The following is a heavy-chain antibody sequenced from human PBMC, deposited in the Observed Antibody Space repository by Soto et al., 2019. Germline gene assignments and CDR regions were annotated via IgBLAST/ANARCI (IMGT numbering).Heavy chain of an antibody. CDR1: GFTFSNAW. CDR3: TTDMAVVVAAKDY. J-gene: IGHJ4*02. D-gene: IGHD2-15*01. Sequence: EVQLVESGGGLVKPGGSLRLSCAASGFTFSNAWMNWVRQAPGKGLEWVGCIKSKTDGGTTDYAAPVKGRFTISRDDSKNTLYLQMNSLKTEDTAVYYCTTDMAVVVAAKDYWGQGTLVTVSS. V-gene: IGHV3-15*07. CDR2: IKSKTDGGTT.